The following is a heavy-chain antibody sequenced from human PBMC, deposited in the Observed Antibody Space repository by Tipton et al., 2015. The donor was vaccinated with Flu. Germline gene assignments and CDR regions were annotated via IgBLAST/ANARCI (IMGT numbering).Heavy chain of an antibody. Sequence: TLSLTCGVSGYSISSGYYWGWIRQPPGKGLEWIGSVSHSGSTYYNPSLKSRVTISIDTFKTQFSLRLSSVTAADTAVYYRVRLTYYYGSGTSDFWGQGTLVTVSS. J-gene: IGHJ4*02. CDR1: GYSISSGYY. CDR3: VRLTYYYGSGTSDF. CDR2: VSHSGST. V-gene: IGHV4-38-2*01. D-gene: IGHD3-10*01.